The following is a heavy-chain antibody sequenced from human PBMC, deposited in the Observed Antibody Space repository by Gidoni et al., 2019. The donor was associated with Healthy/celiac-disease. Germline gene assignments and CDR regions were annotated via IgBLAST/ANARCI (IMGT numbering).Heavy chain of an antibody. V-gene: IGHV3-49*03. D-gene: IGHD5-12*01. J-gene: IGHJ6*02. CDR2: IRSKAYGGTT. Sequence: EVQLVESGGGLVQPGRSLRLSCTASGFTFGAYAMSWFRQAPGKGLGWVGFIRSKAYGGTTEYAASVKGRFTISRDDSKSIAYLQMNSLKTEDTAVYYCTRASIIVAKTRRYYYGMDVWGQGTTVTVSS. CDR3: TRASIIVAKTRRYYYGMDV. CDR1: GFTFGAYA.